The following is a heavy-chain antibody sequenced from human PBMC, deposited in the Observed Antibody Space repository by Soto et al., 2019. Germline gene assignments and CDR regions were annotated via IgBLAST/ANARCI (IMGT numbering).Heavy chain of an antibody. CDR1: GFSLNTRGVG. CDR2: IYWDDAK. Sequence: QITLEESGPTLVKPTQTLTLTCTFSGFSLNTRGVGVGWIRQPPGKALEWLTLIYWDDAKEYSPSLKSRLTITMDTSKNQVVLIMTNMDPVDTATYYCVHKGEGDRILDFWGQGALVTVSS. J-gene: IGHJ4*02. CDR3: VHKGEGDRILDF. V-gene: IGHV2-5*02. D-gene: IGHD3-16*01.